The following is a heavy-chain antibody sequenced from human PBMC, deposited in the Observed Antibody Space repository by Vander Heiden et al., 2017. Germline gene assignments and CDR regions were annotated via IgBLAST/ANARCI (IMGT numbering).Heavy chain of an antibody. CDR3: GRLFGGYGLMDY. J-gene: IGHJ4*02. CDR2: VGHSGIA. D-gene: IGHD5-12*01. Sequence: QVQFQESGPRLVKPSETLSLTSTVPGGSIIGYYWSWIRQSPGKGLEWIGYVGHSGIANYNPSLKSRVTISVDTSNNQFSLKLTSVTAADTAVYYCGRLFGGYGLMDYWGQGSLVTVSS. V-gene: IGHV4-59*01. CDR1: GGSIIGYY.